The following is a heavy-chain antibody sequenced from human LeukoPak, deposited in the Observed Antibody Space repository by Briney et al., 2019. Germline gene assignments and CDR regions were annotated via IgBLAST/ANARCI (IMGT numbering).Heavy chain of an antibody. Sequence: ASVKVSCKASGYTFTSYGISWVRQAPGQGLEWMGWISAYNGNTDYAQKLQGRVTMTTDTSTSTAYMELRSLRSDDTAVYYCARPESYYGSVHAFDIWGQGTMVTVSS. CDR3: ARPESYYGSVHAFDI. D-gene: IGHD3-10*01. CDR2: ISAYNGNT. J-gene: IGHJ3*02. V-gene: IGHV1-18*01. CDR1: GYTFTSYG.